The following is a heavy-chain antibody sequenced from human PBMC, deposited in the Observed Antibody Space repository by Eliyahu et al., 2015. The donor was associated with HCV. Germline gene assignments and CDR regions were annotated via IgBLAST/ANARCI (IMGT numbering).Heavy chain of an antibody. Sequence: QVQLVQSGAEVQKPGASVKVSCTTSGYTFTTLWLXXXRXAPGQGLEWLGRINPNTGGTHYAQKFQDRVTLTRDTSISTTYMELNRLQSDDSAVYFCARGNYASGGYNLFADKWGQGTLVTVSS. J-gene: IGHJ4*02. V-gene: IGHV1-2*06. D-gene: IGHD3-10*01. CDR2: INPNTGGT. CDR3: ARGNYASGGYNLFADK. CDR1: GYTFTTLW.